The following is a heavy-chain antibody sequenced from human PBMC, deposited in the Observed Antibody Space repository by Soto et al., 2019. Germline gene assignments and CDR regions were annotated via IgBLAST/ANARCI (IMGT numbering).Heavy chain of an antibody. Sequence: PGGSLRLSCAASGFTFSSYEMNWVRQAPGKGLERVSYISSSGSTIYYADSVKGRFTISRDNAKNSLYLQMNSLRAEDTAVYYCARDESGSYVRPFDYWGQGTLVTVSS. D-gene: IGHD2-15*01. J-gene: IGHJ4*02. V-gene: IGHV3-48*03. CDR1: GFTFSSYE. CDR3: ARDESGSYVRPFDY. CDR2: ISSSGSTI.